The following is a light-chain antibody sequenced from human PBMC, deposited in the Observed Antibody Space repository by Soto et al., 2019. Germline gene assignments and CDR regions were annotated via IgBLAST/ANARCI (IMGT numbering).Light chain of an antibody. V-gene: IGKV3-20*01. J-gene: IGKJ1*01. CDR3: QQYDGSVWT. CDR1: QSVTTNN. Sequence: IVLTQSPGTLSSSPGERATLSCRASQSVTTNNLAWYQQRPGQAPRLLIYGASLRATGIPDRFSGSGSGTDFTLTISRLEHEDLAVYYCQQYDGSVWTFGQGTKVEIK. CDR2: GAS.